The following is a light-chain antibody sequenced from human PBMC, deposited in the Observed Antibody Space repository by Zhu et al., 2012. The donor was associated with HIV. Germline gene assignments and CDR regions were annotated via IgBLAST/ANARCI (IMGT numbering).Light chain of an antibody. CDR2: GAS. CDR1: QSVASSL. CDR3: QQYGNSPWT. Sequence: EIVLTQSPGTLSLSPGERATLSCRASQSVASSLLAWYQQRRGQAPRLLIHGASRRATGIPDRFSGSESGTEFTLTISRLEPEDFAIYYCQQYGNSPWTFGRGTKVEIK. V-gene: IGKV3-20*01. J-gene: IGKJ1*01.